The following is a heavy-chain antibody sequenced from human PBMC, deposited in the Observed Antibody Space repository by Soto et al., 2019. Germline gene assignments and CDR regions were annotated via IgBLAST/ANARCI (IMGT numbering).Heavy chain of an antibody. Sequence: QVQLQVSVPGLVKPSQTLSLTCTVSGGSISSGGYYWSWIRQHPGKGLEWIGYIYYSGSTYYNPSLTSRVTISVDTSKNQVPLKLSAVTAADTAVYYCARGRDYGGNSANFDYLGQGTLVTVSS. V-gene: IGHV4-31*03. CDR3: ARGRDYGGNSANFDY. D-gene: IGHD4-17*01. CDR1: GGSISSGGYY. CDR2: IYYSGST. J-gene: IGHJ4*02.